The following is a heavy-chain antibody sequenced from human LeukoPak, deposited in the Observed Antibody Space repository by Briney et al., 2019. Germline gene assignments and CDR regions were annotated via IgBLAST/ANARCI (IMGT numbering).Heavy chain of an antibody. CDR2: ISSSSSYI. D-gene: IGHD2-21*02. J-gene: IGHJ4*02. Sequence: GGSLRLXCAASGFTFSSYSMNWVRQAPGKGLEWVSSISSSSSYIYYADSVKGRFTISRDNAKNSLYLQMNSLRAEDTAVYYCARVSGDGHFDYWGQGTLVTVSS. CDR1: GFTFSSYS. CDR3: ARVSGDGHFDY. V-gene: IGHV3-21*01.